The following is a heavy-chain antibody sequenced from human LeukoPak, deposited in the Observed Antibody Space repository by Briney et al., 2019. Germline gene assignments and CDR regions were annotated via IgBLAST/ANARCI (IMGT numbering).Heavy chain of an antibody. D-gene: IGHD3-22*01. CDR1: GFTFSSYA. CDR3: AKTRAYYYDAHDY. V-gene: IGHV3-23*01. CDR2: IRGSGGST. J-gene: IGHJ4*02. Sequence: GGSLRLSCAASGFTFSSYAMSWVRQAPGKGLEWVSAIRGSGGSTYYADSVKGRSTISRDNSKNTLYLQMNSLRAEDTAVYYCAKTRAYYYDAHDYWGQGTLVTVSS.